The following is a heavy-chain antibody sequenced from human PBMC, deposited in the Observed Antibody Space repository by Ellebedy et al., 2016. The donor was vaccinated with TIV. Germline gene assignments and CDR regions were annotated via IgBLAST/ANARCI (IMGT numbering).Heavy chain of an antibody. V-gene: IGHV3-7*01. J-gene: IGHJ4*02. D-gene: IGHD5-18*01. CDR1: GFTFSSYA. CDR2: IKQDGSEK. CDR3: ARARGYSYGKYFDY. Sequence: GESLKISCAASGFTFSSYAMHWVRQAPGKGLEWVANIKQDGSEKYYVDSVKGRFTISRDNAKNSLYLQMNSLRAEDTAVYYCARARGYSYGKYFDYWGQGTLVTVSS.